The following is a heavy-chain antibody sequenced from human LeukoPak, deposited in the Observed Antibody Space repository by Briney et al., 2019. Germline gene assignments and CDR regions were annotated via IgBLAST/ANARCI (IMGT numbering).Heavy chain of an antibody. D-gene: IGHD3-3*01. CDR2: ISGSGGST. Sequence: GGSLRLSCAASGFTFSSYAMNWVRQAPGKGLEWVSSISGSGGSTYYADSVKGRFTISRDNSKNTLYLQMNSLRAEDTAVYYCAKDRNDFWSGYYTEYFDYWGQGTLVTVSS. V-gene: IGHV3-23*01. J-gene: IGHJ4*02. CDR1: GFTFSSYA. CDR3: AKDRNDFWSGYYTEYFDY.